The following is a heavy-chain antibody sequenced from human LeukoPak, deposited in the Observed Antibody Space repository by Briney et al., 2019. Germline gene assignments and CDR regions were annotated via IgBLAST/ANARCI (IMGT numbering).Heavy chain of an antibody. J-gene: IGHJ4*02. D-gene: IGHD6-6*01. CDR3: AKLATRLAARPNFDY. CDR1: GFMFNKYG. V-gene: IGHV3-23*01. Sequence: SGGSLRLSCVASGFMFNKYGMSWVRQAPGKGLEWVSVISGGGGRTYYGDSVKGRFTISRDNSKNSLYLQMDSLRADDTAVYYCAKLATRLAARPNFDYWGLGTLVAVSS. CDR2: ISGGGGRT.